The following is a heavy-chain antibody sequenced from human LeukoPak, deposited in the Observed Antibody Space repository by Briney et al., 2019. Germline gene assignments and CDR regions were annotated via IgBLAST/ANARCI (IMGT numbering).Heavy chain of an antibody. CDR1: VGSFSGYY. D-gene: IGHD3-16*01. CDR2: INRSGTT. Sequence: SETLSLTCAVHVGSFSGYYGSWIRQSPGKGLEWIGEINRSGTTSYNPSLESRITISADASKNQFSLRLTSVTAADTAVYYCARVQTLGGLYYYYSMDVWAKGTTVTVSS. V-gene: IGHV4-34*01. J-gene: IGHJ6*03. CDR3: ARVQTLGGLYYYYSMDV.